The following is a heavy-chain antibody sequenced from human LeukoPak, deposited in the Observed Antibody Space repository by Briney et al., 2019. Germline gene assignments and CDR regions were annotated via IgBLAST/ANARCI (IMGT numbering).Heavy chain of an antibody. V-gene: IGHV3-74*01. CDR3: VRDRYYLDSGGFYGSNWFVP. D-gene: IGHD3-22*01. CDR1: GFTFSNYW. CDR2: INSDENST. J-gene: IGHJ5*02. Sequence: PGGSLRLSCAASGFTFSNYWMHWVRQAPGKGLLWVSRINSDENSTIYADSVKGRFTISRDNAKNTLYLQMNSLRAEDTAVYYCVRDRYYLDSGGFYGSNWFVPWGQGTLVTVSS.